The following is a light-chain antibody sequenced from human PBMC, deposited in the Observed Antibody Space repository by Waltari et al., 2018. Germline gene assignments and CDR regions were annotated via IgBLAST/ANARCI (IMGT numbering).Light chain of an antibody. V-gene: IGLV2-8*01. CDR2: EVT. J-gene: IGLJ2*01. CDR1: GSDIGGYNY. CDR3: SSYADNKGV. Sequence: QSALTQPPSASGSPGQSVTISCTGTGSDIGGYNYVSWYQQHPGKAPNLMIYEVTKRPPGVPDRFSGSKSGNTASLTVSGLQAEDEAYYYCSSYADNKGVFGGGTKLTVL.